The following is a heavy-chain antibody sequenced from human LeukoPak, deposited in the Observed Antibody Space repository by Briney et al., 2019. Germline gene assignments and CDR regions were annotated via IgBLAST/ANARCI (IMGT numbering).Heavy chain of an antibody. J-gene: IGHJ6*03. CDR2: IYHSGST. V-gene: IGHV4-38-2*01. CDR1: GYSISSGYY. D-gene: IGHD3-3*01. Sequence: SETVSLTCAVSGYSISSGYYWGWIRQPPGKGLEWIGSIYHSGSTYYNPSLKSRVTISVDTSKNQFSLKLSSVTAADTAVYYCASLTYYDFWSGSYYMDVWGKGTTVTVSS. CDR3: ASLTYYDFWSGSYYMDV.